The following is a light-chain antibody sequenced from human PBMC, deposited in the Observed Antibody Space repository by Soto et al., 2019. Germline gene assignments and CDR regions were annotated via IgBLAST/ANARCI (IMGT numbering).Light chain of an antibody. CDR3: QQYERYPMT. J-gene: IGKJ4*01. CDR1: QSISSW. Sequence: DSQMTQYPSTLSASVGDRVTITCRATQSISSWLAWYQQKPGKAPKLLISKASTLQSGVAPRFSGSGYGTEFTLTISSLQPDDFATYYCQQYERYPMTFGGGTKVEIK. V-gene: IGKV1-5*03. CDR2: KAS.